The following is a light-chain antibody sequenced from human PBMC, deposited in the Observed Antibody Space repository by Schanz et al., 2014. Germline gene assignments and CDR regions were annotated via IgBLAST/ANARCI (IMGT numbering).Light chain of an antibody. CDR1: TSDVGGYNF. CDR2: EVT. CDR3: CSYAGSSTWV. V-gene: IGLV2-8*01. J-gene: IGLJ3*02. Sequence: QSALIQPPSASGSPGQSVAISCTGTTSDVGGYNFVSWYQQHPGKAPKLMIYEVTKRPSGVPDRFSGSKSGNTASLTVSGLQAEDEADYYCCSYAGSSTWVFGGGTQLTVL.